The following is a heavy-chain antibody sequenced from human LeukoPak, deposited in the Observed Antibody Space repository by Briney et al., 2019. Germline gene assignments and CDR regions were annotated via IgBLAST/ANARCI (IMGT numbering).Heavy chain of an antibody. CDR2: IYYSGST. D-gene: IGHD3-10*01. V-gene: IGHV4-59*01. Sequence: SETLSLTCTVSGGSISSYYWSWIRQPPGKGLEWIGYIYYSGSTNYNPSLKRRATISVDTSKNQFSLKLSSVTAADTAVYYCAGMVRGTVSYYYGMDVWGQGTTVTASS. CDR3: AGMVRGTVSYYYGMDV. CDR1: GGSISSYY. J-gene: IGHJ6*02.